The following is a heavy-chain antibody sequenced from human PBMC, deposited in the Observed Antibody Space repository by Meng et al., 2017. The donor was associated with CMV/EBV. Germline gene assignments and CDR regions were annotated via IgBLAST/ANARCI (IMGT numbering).Heavy chain of an antibody. CDR1: GGAFSGYD. CDR3: ARVWDSGWDY. Sequence: LLPWGAGLLKPSETLSLTGAVYGGAFSGYDWSWIRQPPGNGLEWIGEINHSGSTNYNPSLKSRVTISVDTSKNQFSLKLSSVTAADTVVYYCARVWDSGWDYWGQGTLVTVSS. D-gene: IGHD3-22*01. CDR2: INHSGST. J-gene: IGHJ4*02. V-gene: IGHV4-34*01.